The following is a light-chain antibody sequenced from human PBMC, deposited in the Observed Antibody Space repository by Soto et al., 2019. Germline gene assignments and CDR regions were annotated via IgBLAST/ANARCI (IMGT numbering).Light chain of an antibody. Sequence: QSVLTQPASVSGSPGQSITISCTGTSSDVGSYNYVSWYQQHPGKVPKLMIYEVRNRPSEVSNRFSGSKSGNAASLTISGLQAEDEADYYCSSYTSSRTWVFGGGTKLTVL. CDR3: SSYTSSRTWV. V-gene: IGLV2-14*01. CDR1: SSDVGSYNY. J-gene: IGLJ3*02. CDR2: EVR.